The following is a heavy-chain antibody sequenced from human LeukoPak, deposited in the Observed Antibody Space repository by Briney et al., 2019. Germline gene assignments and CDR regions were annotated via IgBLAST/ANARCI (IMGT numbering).Heavy chain of an antibody. D-gene: IGHD3-22*01. V-gene: IGHV4-34*01. CDR1: GGSFSGYY. CDR3: ARPDSSGYYYGGYYFDY. Sequence: SETLSLTCAVYGGSFSGYYWRWLRQPPGKGLEWIGEINHSGSTNYNPSLKSRVTISVDTSKNQFSLKLSSVTAADTAVYYCARPDSSGYYYGGYYFDYWGQGTLVTVSS. CDR2: INHSGST. J-gene: IGHJ4*02.